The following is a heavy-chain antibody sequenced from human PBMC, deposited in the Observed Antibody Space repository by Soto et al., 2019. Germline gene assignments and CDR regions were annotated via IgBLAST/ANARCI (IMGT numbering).Heavy chain of an antibody. Sequence: QVQLVQSGAEVKTPGASVKVSCKASGYTFATYDINWVRQAPGQGLEWMGWMNPNSGNTGYAPKLQGRLTMTRDSAVSVAHMELSSLRTEDTAVYYCARIDGYNFNWLDSWGQGTLVTVSA. CDR2: MNPNSGNT. D-gene: IGHD2-21*01. CDR1: GYTFATYD. CDR3: ARIDGYNFNWLDS. V-gene: IGHV1-8*01. J-gene: IGHJ5*01.